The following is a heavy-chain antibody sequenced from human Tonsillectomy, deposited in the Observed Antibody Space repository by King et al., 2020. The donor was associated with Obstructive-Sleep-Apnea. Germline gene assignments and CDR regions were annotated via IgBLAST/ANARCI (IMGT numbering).Heavy chain of an antibody. CDR3: VRDKDWGFDS. D-gene: IGHD7-27*01. CDR1: GFTLSWFS. CDR2: ITRTSTGL. V-gene: IGHV3-48*04. J-gene: IGHJ4*02. Sequence: VQLVESGGGLVQPGGSLTLSCAVSGFTLSWFSMNWVRTAPGNGLAWISYITRTSTGLDYADSVKGRFTISRDNAQSSLYLPMNSLRAEDTAVYYCVRDKDWGFDSWGQGTLVTVS.